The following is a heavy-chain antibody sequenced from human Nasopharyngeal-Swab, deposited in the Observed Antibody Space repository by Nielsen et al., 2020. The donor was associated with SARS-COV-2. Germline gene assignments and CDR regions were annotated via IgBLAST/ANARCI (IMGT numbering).Heavy chain of an antibody. CDR3: AREGGSSGRCGYFDS. Sequence: GESLKISCAAPGLMFSNDVVHWVRQAPGKGLEWVAAMSRDGRGYYYADSVKGRSTISRDISQSTVFLQISSLRLEDTAVYYCAREGGSSGRCGYFDSWGQGTLVTVSS. J-gene: IGHJ4*02. D-gene: IGHD6-19*01. CDR1: GLMFSNDV. CDR2: MSRDGRGY. V-gene: IGHV3-30*04.